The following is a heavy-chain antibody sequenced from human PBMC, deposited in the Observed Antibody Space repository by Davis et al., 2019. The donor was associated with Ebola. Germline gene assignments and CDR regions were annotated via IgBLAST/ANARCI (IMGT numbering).Heavy chain of an antibody. CDR3: AKEDYSDGGGYAKY. Sequence: GESLKISCAASGFTFSSYAMSWVRQAPGKGLEWVSGISGSGGSTYYADSVKGRFTISRDNSKNTLDLQMNSLRAEDTAVYYCAKEDYSDGGGYAKYWGQGTLVTVSS. V-gene: IGHV3-23*01. CDR2: ISGSGGST. D-gene: IGHD3-22*01. CDR1: GFTFSSYA. J-gene: IGHJ4*02.